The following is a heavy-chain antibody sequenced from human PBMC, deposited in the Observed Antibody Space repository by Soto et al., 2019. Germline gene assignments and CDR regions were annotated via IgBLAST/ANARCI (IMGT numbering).Heavy chain of an antibody. CDR1: GFTVSSNY. V-gene: IGHV3-66*01. CDR2: IYSGGST. D-gene: IGHD3-9*01. J-gene: IGHJ4*02. CDR3: ASRTLRYFDWAALDY. Sequence: GGSLRLSCAASGFTVSSNYMSWVRQAPGKGLEWVSVIYSGGSTYYADSVKGRFTISRDNSKNTLYLQMNSLGAEDTAVYYCASRTLRYFDWAALDYWGQGTLVTVSS.